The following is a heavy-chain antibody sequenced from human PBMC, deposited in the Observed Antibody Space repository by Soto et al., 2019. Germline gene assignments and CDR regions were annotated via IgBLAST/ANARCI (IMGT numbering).Heavy chain of an antibody. D-gene: IGHD4-17*01. Sequence: EVQLLESGGGLVQPGGSLRLSCAASGFTFRGYAMSWVRQAPGKGPEWVSSISAAGGSTYYADSVKGRFTIARDNSRATVFLQMNSPRAEDTALYYCAKDPNGDYVGAFDIWGQGTVVTVSS. J-gene: IGHJ3*02. CDR1: GFTFRGYA. CDR2: ISAAGGST. CDR3: AKDPNGDYVGAFDI. V-gene: IGHV3-23*01.